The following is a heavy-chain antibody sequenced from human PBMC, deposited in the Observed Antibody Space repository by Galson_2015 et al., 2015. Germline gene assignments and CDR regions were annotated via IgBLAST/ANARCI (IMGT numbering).Heavy chain of an antibody. Sequence: SVKVSCKVAEYTLTDFSIHWVRQAPGTGLEWMGGFDLDNGEKVYAQKFQGRITMTEDTSTDTASMELSSLRSEDTAVYYCATPSIPVGGTGFDYWGQGTLVSVSS. J-gene: IGHJ4*02. CDR3: ATPSIPVGGTGFDY. V-gene: IGHV1-24*01. CDR1: EYTLTDFS. D-gene: IGHD1-26*01. CDR2: FDLDNGEK.